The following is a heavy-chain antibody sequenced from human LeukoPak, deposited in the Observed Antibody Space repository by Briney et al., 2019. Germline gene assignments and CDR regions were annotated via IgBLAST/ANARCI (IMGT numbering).Heavy chain of an antibody. J-gene: IGHJ6*02. CDR3: ARELRYCSSTSCYTLYCYYGMDV. V-gene: IGHV1-69*01. CDR1: GGTFSSYA. D-gene: IGHD2-2*02. Sequence: GASAKVSCKASGGTFSSYAISWVRQAPGQGLEWMGGIIPIFGTANYAQKFQGRVTITADESTSTAYMELSSLRSEDTAVYYCARELRYCSSTSCYTLYCYYGMDVWGQGTTVTVSS. CDR2: IIPIFGTA.